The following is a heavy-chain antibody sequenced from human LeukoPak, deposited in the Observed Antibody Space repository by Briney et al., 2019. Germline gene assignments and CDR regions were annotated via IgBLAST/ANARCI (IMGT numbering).Heavy chain of an antibody. D-gene: IGHD3-10*01. CDR3: ARERYYYGSGTYSTFDY. V-gene: IGHV3-48*03. J-gene: IGHJ4*02. CDR1: GFTFSSYE. Sequence: GGSLRLSCVASGFTFSSYEMNWVRQAPGKGLEWVSYISSSGSTIYYADSVKGRFTISRDNSNNSLYLQMNTLRAEDTAVYYCARERYYYGSGTYSTFDYWGQGTLVTVSS. CDR2: ISSSGSTI.